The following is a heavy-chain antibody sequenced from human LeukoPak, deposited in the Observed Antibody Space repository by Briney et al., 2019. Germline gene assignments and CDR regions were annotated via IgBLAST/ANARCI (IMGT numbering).Heavy chain of an antibody. CDR1: GGTFSSYA. J-gene: IGHJ5*02. V-gene: IGHV1-69*06. Sequence: ASVKVSCKASGGTFSSYAISWVRQAPGQGLEWMGGIIPIFGTANYAQKFQGRVTITADKSTSTAYMELRSLRSDDTAVYYCARVWFGEFVKGYNWFDPWGQGTLVTVSS. CDR3: ARVWFGEFVKGYNWFDP. D-gene: IGHD3-10*01. CDR2: IIPIFGTA.